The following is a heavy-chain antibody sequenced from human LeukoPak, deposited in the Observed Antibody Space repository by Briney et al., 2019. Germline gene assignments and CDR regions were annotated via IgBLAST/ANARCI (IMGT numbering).Heavy chain of an antibody. J-gene: IGHJ4*02. CDR1: GFTFSSYA. D-gene: IGHD2/OR15-2a*01. CDR3: AKEPPFPIFDY. V-gene: IGHV3-23*01. Sequence: GGSLRVYCAASGFTFSSYAMSWVRQAPGKGLEWVSAISGSGDSTYYADSVKGRFAISRDDSENTLYLQMNSLRAEDTAVYYCAKEPPFPIFDYWGLGTLVTVSS. CDR2: ISGSGDST.